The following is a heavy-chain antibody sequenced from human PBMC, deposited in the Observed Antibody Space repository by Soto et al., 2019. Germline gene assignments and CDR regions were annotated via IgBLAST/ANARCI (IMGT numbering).Heavy chain of an antibody. CDR1: GFTFIEFG. Sequence: LRLSCAASGFTFIEFGMHWVRQAPGKGLEWVAIIWYDGRHKYYADSVKGRFTISRDNSKNTVYLHMDSLGAEDTAMYYCAAGGPLLYRGQGTLVTVSS. D-gene: IGHD3-16*01. V-gene: IGHV3-33*01. J-gene: IGHJ4*02. CDR2: IWYDGRHK. CDR3: AAGGPLLY.